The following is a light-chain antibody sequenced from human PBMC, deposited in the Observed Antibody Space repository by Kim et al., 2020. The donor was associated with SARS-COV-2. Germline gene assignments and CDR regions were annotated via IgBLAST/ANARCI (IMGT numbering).Light chain of an antibody. CDR1: SSDVRGYNY. CDR2: DVS. V-gene: IGLV2-14*03. Sequence: SITISCTGTSSDVRGYNYVSWYQQHPGKAPKLMIYDVSNRPSGVSNRFSGSKSGNTASLTISGLQAEDEADYYCSSYTSSSTLVVFGGGTQLTVL. J-gene: IGLJ3*02. CDR3: SSYTSSSTLVV.